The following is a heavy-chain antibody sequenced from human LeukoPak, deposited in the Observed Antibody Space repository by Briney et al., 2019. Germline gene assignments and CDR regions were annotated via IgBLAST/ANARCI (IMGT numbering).Heavy chain of an antibody. CDR1: GFTFSSYS. J-gene: IGHJ4*02. CDR3: ARQRRYCSGDSCYQRTFDF. Sequence: RSGGSLRLSCAASGFTFSSYSMNWVRQAPGKGLEWVANIKQAGSEKYYVDSVKGRFTISRDNAKNSVYMQMNSLRAEDTAVYSCARQRRYCSGDSCYQRTFDFWGQGTLVTVSS. CDR2: IKQAGSEK. D-gene: IGHD2-15*01. V-gene: IGHV3-7*01.